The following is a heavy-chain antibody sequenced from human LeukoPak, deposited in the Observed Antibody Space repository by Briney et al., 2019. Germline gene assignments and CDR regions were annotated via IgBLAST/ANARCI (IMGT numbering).Heavy chain of an antibody. J-gene: IGHJ4*02. V-gene: IGHV3-23*01. CDR2: ISDSGGST. CDR3: AKQEAVAGIRGDYYFDY. CDR1: GFTFSSYA. D-gene: IGHD6-19*01. Sequence: GGLRLSCAASGFTFSSYAMSWVRQAPGKGLEWVSAISDSGGSTYYADSVKGRFTISRDNSKNTLYLQMNSLRAEDTAVYYCAKQEAVAGIRGDYYFDYWGQGTLVTVSS.